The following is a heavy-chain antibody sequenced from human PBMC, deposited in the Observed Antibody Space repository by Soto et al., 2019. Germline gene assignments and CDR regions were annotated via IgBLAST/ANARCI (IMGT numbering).Heavy chain of an antibody. Sequence: HPGGSLRLSCAASGFTFSSYAMSWVRQAPGKGLEWVSAISGSGGSTYYADSVKGRFTISRDNSKNTLYLQMNSLRAEDTAVYYCEKGMVRIVLMVSLPYNMEVWGKGTTVTFSS. J-gene: IGHJ6*03. CDR1: GFTFSSYA. CDR2: ISGSGGST. V-gene: IGHV3-23*01. CDR3: EKGMVRIVLMVSLPYNMEV. D-gene: IGHD2-8*01.